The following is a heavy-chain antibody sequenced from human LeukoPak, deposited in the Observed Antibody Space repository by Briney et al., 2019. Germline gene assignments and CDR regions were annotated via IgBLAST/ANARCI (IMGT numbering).Heavy chain of an antibody. J-gene: IGHJ6*02. V-gene: IGHV4-31*03. D-gene: IGHD3-3*01. CDR1: GGSISSGGYY. Sequence: PSETLSLTCTVSGGSISSGGYYWSWIRQHPGKGLEWIGYIYYSGSTYYSPSLKSRVTISVDTSKNQFSLKLSSVTAADTAVYYCARFSRGYDFYGMDVWGQGTTVTVSS. CDR3: ARFSRGYDFYGMDV. CDR2: IYYSGST.